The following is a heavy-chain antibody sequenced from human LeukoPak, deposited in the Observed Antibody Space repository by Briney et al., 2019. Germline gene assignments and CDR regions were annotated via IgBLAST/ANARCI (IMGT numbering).Heavy chain of an antibody. V-gene: IGHV4-4*02. CDR3: VRGHMIVGP. Sequence: PSGTLSLTCAVSGGSINSIYWWSWVRQPPGKGLEWIGEIQHSGNINYNLSLKSRVTISVDKSKNQFSLTVTSVTAADTAIYYCVRGHMIVGPWGQGTLVTVSS. CDR1: GGSINSIYW. D-gene: IGHD3-22*01. CDR2: IQHSGNI. J-gene: IGHJ5*02.